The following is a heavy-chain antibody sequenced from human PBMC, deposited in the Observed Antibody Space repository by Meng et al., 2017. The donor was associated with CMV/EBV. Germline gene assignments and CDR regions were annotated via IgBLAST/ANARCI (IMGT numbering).Heavy chain of an antibody. D-gene: IGHD5-18*01. CDR3: ARHGDTAMVVGIDY. Sequence: QVQLQESGPGRVNPAATLSPTGTVSGGSISSYYWSWIRQPAGKGLEWIGRIYTSGSTNYNPSLKSRVTMSVDTSKNQFSLKLSSVTAADTAVYYCARHGDTAMVVGIDYWGQGTLVTVSS. CDR2: IYTSGST. J-gene: IGHJ4*02. CDR1: GGSISSYY. V-gene: IGHV4-4*07.